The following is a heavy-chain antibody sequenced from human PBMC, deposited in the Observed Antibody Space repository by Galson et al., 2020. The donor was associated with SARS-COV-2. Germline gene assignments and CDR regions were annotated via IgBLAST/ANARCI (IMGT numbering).Heavy chain of an antibody. CDR2: FDPEDGKP. V-gene: IGHV1-24*01. CDR1: GYTLTELP. Sequence: ASVKVSCKVSGYTLTELPIHWVRQAPGKGLEWMGGFDPEDGKPIYAQKFHGKVTMTEDTSTDTAYMELSSLRFEDTALYFCTTASRTSTSPLSFWGQGTLVAVSS. J-gene: IGHJ4*02. D-gene: IGHD2-2*01. CDR3: TTASRTSTSPLSF.